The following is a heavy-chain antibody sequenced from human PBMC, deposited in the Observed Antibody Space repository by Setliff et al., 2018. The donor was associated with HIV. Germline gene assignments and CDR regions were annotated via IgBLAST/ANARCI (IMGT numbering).Heavy chain of an antibody. Sequence: SETLSLTCSVSGYSISSGYYWGWIRQPPGKGLEWIGSIYQTGSTNYNPSLKSRVTVSLDMSNNQFSLKVTSMTAADTAVYYCATYHYYDSSAYFIDLYYFDYWGQGTLVTVSS. CDR3: ATYHYYDSSAYFIDLYYFDY. V-gene: IGHV4-38-2*02. CDR2: IYQTGST. D-gene: IGHD3-22*01. CDR1: GYSISSGYY. J-gene: IGHJ4*02.